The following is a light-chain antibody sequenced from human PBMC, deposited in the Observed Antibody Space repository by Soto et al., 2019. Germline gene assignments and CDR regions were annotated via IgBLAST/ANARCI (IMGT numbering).Light chain of an antibody. CDR3: QQYDSSPYT. Sequence: EIVLTQSPGTLSLSPGEGATLSCRASQSVSSSFLAWYQQKPGQAPRLLIYGASSRATGIPDRFSGSGSGTDFTLTINRLEPEDFAVYYCQQYDSSPYTFGQGTKLEIK. CDR2: GAS. CDR1: QSVSSSF. V-gene: IGKV3-20*01. J-gene: IGKJ2*01.